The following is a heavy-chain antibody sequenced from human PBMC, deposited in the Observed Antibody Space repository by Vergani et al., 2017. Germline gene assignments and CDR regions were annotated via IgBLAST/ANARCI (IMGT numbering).Heavy chain of an antibody. CDR1: GFTFSGYG. V-gene: IGHV3-48*01. J-gene: IGHJ4*02. D-gene: IGHD3-9*01. CDR3: ARRSGIVYDIFSGTQYFCDF. CDR2: ISSGSSSI. Sequence: EVQLVESGGDLVLPGGSLRLSCAASGFTFSGYGMNWVRQAPGKGLEWVSYISSGSSSIYYADSVKGRFTISRDNAKNSVHLQMNSLRAEDTAVYYCARRSGIVYDIFSGTQYFCDFWGQGTLVTVSS.